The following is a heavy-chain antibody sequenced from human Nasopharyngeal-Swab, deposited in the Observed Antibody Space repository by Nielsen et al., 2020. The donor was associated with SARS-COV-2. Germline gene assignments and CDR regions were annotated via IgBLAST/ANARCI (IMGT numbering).Heavy chain of an antibody. J-gene: IGHJ5*02. CDR3: ASSPVVGGWFDP. V-gene: IGHV4-59*13. Sequence: PGKGLEWIGYIYYSGSTNYNPSLKSRVTISVDTSKNQFSLKLSSVTAADTAVYYCASSPVVGGWFDPWGQGTLVTVSS. CDR2: IYYSGST. D-gene: IGHD2-15*01.